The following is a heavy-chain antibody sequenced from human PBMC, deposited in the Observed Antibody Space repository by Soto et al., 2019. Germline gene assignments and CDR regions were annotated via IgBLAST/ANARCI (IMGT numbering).Heavy chain of an antibody. CDR3: ARDKLPYSSSPYFDY. D-gene: IGHD6-13*01. V-gene: IGHV3-21*01. J-gene: IGHJ4*02. CDR2: TSSSSSYI. CDR1: GFTFSSYS. Sequence: GGSLRLSCAASGFTFSSYSMNWVRQAPGKGLEWVSSTSSSSSYIYYADSVKGRFTISRDNAKNSLYLQMNSLRAEDTAVYYCARDKLPYSSSPYFDYWGQGTLVTVSS.